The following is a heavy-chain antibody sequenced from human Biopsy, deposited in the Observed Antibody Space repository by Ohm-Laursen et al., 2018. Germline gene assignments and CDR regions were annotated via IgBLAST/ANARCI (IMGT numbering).Heavy chain of an antibody. V-gene: IGHV1-69*05. Sequence: GASVKVSCKVIGGTFSASGISWVRLAPGHGLEFVGGIIPIFQTTHYAQKFQGRVTMTTDTSTSTAYMELRSLRPDDTAVYFCAREEDNSGYDYYGMDVWGQGTTVTVSS. J-gene: IGHJ6*02. CDR2: IIPIFQTT. D-gene: IGHD3-22*01. CDR1: GGTFSASG. CDR3: AREEDNSGYDYYGMDV.